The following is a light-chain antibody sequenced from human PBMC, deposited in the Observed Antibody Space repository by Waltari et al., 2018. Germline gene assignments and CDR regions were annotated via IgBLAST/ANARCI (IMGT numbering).Light chain of an antibody. CDR1: SGSIASNP. CDR2: EDN. V-gene: IGLV6-57*04. Sequence: NFMLTQPHSVSESPGKTVTIPCTRNSGSIASNPVRGYQQRPGSAPTTVIYEDNQRPSGVPDRFSGSIDSSSNSASLTISGLKTEDEADYYCQSYDSSEHYVFGSGTKVTVL. J-gene: IGLJ1*01. CDR3: QSYDSSEHYV.